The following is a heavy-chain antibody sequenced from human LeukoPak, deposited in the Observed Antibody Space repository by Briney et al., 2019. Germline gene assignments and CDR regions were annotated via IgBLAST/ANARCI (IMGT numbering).Heavy chain of an antibody. V-gene: IGHV4-39*01. Sequence: SETLSLTCTVSGGSISSSSYSWGWIRQPPGKGLEWIATISYSGYTNYNPSLKSRVTISVDTSKNQFSLKLNSVTAADTAVYYCATHPDSSGFDYWGQGTLVTVSS. J-gene: IGHJ4*02. D-gene: IGHD6-19*01. CDR1: GGSISSSSYS. CDR3: ATHPDSSGFDY. CDR2: ISYSGYT.